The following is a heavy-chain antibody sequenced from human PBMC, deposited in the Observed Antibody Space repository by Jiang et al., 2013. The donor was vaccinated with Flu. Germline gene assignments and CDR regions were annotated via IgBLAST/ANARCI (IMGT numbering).Heavy chain of an antibody. CDR1: GGSFSGYY. Sequence: LLKPSETLSLTCAVYGGSFSGYYWSWIRQPPGKGLEWIGEINHSGSTNYNPSLKSRVTISVDTSKNQFSLKLSSVTAADTAVYYCARGPHYYDSSGYFSPSYYYGMDVWGQGTTVTVSS. CDR3: ARGPHYYDSSGYFSPSYYYGMDV. J-gene: IGHJ6*02. V-gene: IGHV4-34*01. CDR2: INHSGST. D-gene: IGHD3-22*01.